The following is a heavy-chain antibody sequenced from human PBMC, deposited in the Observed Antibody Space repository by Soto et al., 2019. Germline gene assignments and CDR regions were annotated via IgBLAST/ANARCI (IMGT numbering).Heavy chain of an antibody. D-gene: IGHD3-10*01. V-gene: IGHV2-5*02. J-gene: IGHJ4*02. CDR1: VVSVSLNERG. CDR2: IYWDAEK. Sequence: PTPSLTVTFSISVVSVSLNERGVGWIRQAPGKALEWGALIYWDAEKGYSPSLKSRLTITKDTSKHQVVLTMTNMDPVDTATYYCAHCRSMVRGVITRPPFDYWGQGTLVTVSS. CDR3: AHCRSMVRGVITRPPFDY.